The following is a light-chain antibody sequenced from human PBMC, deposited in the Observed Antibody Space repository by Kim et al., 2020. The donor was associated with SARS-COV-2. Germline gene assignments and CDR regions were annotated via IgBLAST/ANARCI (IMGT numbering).Light chain of an antibody. J-gene: IGKJ4*01. V-gene: IGKV1-39*01. CDR1: QSISSY. Sequence: DIQMTQSPSFVSASVGDRVTITCRASQSISSYLNWYQQKPGKAPKLLIYAASSLQSGVPSRFSGSGSGTDFTLTISSLQPEDFATYYCQQSYSTPFTFGGGTKVDIK. CDR3: QQSYSTPFT. CDR2: AAS.